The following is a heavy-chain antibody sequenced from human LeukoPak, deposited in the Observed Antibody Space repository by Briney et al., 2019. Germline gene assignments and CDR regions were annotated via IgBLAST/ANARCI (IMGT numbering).Heavy chain of an antibody. CDR2: ISWNSGSI. V-gene: IGHV3-9*01. Sequence: GRSLRLSCAASGFTFDDYAMHWVRHAPGKGLEWVSGISWNSGSIGYADSVKGRFTISRDNAKNSLYLQMNSLRAEDTALYYCAKDIRDGYTNTLDYWGQGTLVTVSS. CDR3: AKDIRDGYTNTLDY. D-gene: IGHD5-24*01. CDR1: GFTFDDYA. J-gene: IGHJ4*02.